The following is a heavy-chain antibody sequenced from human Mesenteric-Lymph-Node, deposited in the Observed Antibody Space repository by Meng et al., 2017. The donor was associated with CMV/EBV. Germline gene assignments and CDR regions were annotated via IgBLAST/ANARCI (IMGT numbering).Heavy chain of an antibody. J-gene: IGHJ6*02. CDR1: GFTFDDYG. CDR2: INWNGGST. D-gene: IGHD6-19*01. CDR3: ARGGYSSKYYYYYGMDV. Sequence: GGSLRLSCAAFGFTFDDYGMSWVRQAPGKGLEWVSGINWNGGSTGYADSVKGRFTISRDNAKNSLYLQMNSLRAEDTALYYCARGGYSSKYYYYYGMDVWGQGTTVTVSS. V-gene: IGHV3-20*04.